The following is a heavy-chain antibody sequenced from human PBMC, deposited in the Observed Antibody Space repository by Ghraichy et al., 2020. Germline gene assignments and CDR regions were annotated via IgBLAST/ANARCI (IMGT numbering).Heavy chain of an antibody. D-gene: IGHD5-24*01. Sequence: GGSLRLSCVASGFTFSSYEMHWVRQAPGKGLEWLSYIDLRGKTIKYKASVRGRFTISRDDAKNSLFLQLRSLGAEDTAVYYCVRESRDGNKWGSFDYWGQGTLVTVS. V-gene: IGHV3-48*03. CDR2: IDLRGKTI. CDR1: GFTFSSYE. CDR3: VRESRDGNKWGSFDY. J-gene: IGHJ4*02.